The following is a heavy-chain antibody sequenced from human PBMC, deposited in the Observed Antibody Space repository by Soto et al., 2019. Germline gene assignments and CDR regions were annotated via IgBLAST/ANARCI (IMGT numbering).Heavy chain of an antibody. V-gene: IGHV3-33*08. CDR3: AKNQGVELVPLATVDWFDP. D-gene: IGHD1-26*01. Sequence: PGGSLRLSCAASGFTFSSCGMHWVRQAPGKGLEWVALIWYDGSNKYYADSVKGRFTISRDNSKNTLYLELNNLSAEDTAVYHCAKNQGVELVPLATVDWFDPWGQGSVVTVSS. CDR1: GFTFSSCG. J-gene: IGHJ5*02. CDR2: IWYDGSNK.